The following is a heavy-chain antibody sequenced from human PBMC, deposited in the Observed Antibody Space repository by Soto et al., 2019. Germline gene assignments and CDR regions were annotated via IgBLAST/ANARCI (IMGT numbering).Heavy chain of an antibody. CDR3: AKALRYFDWPHKTYYYYYYMDV. CDR2: ISYDGSNK. CDR1: GFTFSSYG. J-gene: IGHJ6*03. V-gene: IGHV3-30*18. D-gene: IGHD3-9*01. Sequence: GGSLRLSCAASGFTFSSYGMHWVRQAPGKGLEWVAVISYDGSNKYYADSVKGRFTISRDNSKNTLYLQMNSLRAEDTAVYYCAKALRYFDWPHKTYYYYYYMDVWGKGTTVTVSS.